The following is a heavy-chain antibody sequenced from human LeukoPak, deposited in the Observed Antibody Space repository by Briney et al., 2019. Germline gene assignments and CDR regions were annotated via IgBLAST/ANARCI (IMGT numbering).Heavy chain of an antibody. V-gene: IGHV3-21*04. D-gene: IGHD5-12*01. CDR3: ARILAANPASFLDY. CDR2: ISSSSSYI. J-gene: IGHJ4*02. Sequence: PGGSLRLSCAASGFTFSSYSMNWVRQAPGKGLEWVSSISSSSSYIYYADSVKGRFTISRDNAKNSLYLQMNSLRAEDTAVYYCARILAANPASFLDYWGQGTLVTLSS. CDR1: GFTFSSYS.